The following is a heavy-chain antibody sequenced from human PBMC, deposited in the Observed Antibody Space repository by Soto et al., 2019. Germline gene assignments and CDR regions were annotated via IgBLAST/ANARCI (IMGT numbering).Heavy chain of an antibody. D-gene: IGHD6-13*01. CDR3: ARDGGISRKGSMDV. CDR1: GGSISSYY. Sequence: SETLSLTCTVSGGSISSYYWSWIRQPPGKGLEWIGYIYYSGSTNYNPSLKSRVTISVDTSKNQFSLKLSSVTAADTAVYYCARDGGISRKGSMDVWGKGTTVTVSS. CDR2: IYYSGST. V-gene: IGHV4-59*01. J-gene: IGHJ6*03.